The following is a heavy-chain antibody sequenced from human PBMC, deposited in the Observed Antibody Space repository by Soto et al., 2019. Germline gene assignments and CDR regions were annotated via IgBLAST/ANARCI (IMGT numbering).Heavy chain of an antibody. Sequence: EVQLVESGGGLVQPGGSLSLSCAASGFTVSSNYMSWVRQAPGKGLEWVSVIYSGGSTYYADSVKGRFTISRHNSKNTLYLQMNSLRGEDTPVYYCARVPTADSLYYYCYMDVWGKGTTVTVSS. CDR3: ARVPTADSLYYYCYMDV. CDR1: GFTVSSNY. CDR2: IYSGGST. D-gene: IGHD4-4*01. V-gene: IGHV3-53*04. J-gene: IGHJ6*03.